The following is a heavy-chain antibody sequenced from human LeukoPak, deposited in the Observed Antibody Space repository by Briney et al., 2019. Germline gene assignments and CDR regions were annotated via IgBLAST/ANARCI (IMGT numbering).Heavy chain of an antibody. V-gene: IGHV4-39*07. CDR1: GASIRNSNYY. Sequence: PSETLSLTCTVSGASIRNSNYYWGWIRQPPGKGLGWIGSASYSGSSYYNPSLKSRVTISVDTSKNQFSLKLSSVTAADTAVYYCARTEESGYSYRYFGYYYYMDVWGKGTTVTVSS. CDR3: ARTEESGYSYRYFGYYYYMDV. J-gene: IGHJ6*03. D-gene: IGHD5-18*01. CDR2: ASYSGSS.